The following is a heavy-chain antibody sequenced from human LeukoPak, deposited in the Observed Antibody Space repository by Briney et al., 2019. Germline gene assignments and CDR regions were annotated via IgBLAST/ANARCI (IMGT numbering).Heavy chain of an antibody. CDR3: ARDFGDWRTDY. CDR1: GGSISSRTYY. CDR2: INYSGKL. V-gene: IGHV4-39*07. D-gene: IGHD2-21*02. J-gene: IGHJ4*02. Sequence: SEALSLTCTVSGGSISSRTYYWAWIRQPPGKGLEWIGSINYSGKLTYNPSLKSRVTVSLDTSRNQFSLTLSSVTAADTAVYYCARDFGDWRTDYWGQGTLVTVSS.